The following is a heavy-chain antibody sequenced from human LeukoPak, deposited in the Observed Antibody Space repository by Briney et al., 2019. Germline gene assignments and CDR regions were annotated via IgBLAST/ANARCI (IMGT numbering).Heavy chain of an antibody. CDR3: ARESGSSWVYGMDV. V-gene: IGHV4-59*01. Sequence: TSETLSLTCTVSGGSISSYYWSWIRQPPGKGLEWIGYIYYSGSTNYNPSFKSRVTISVDTSKNQFSLKLSSVTAADTAVYYCARESGSSWVYGMDVWGQGTTVTVSS. D-gene: IGHD6-13*01. CDR2: IYYSGST. J-gene: IGHJ6*02. CDR1: GGSISSYY.